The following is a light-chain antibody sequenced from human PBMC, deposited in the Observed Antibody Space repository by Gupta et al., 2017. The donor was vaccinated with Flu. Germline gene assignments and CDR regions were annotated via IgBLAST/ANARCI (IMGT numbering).Light chain of an antibody. J-gene: IGKJ1*01. CDR2: LAS. Sequence: DVGMTQAPDSLAVALGERATINCKSNQSVVYRLDNQNYLAWYQQSPGPPHKLLIYLASTRESGVPDRFSGSGSGTDFSLTISRLQAEDVAVYYCQQYLHLPRTLGQGTTVEIK. CDR1: QSVVYRLDNQNY. CDR3: QQYLHLPRT. V-gene: IGKV4-1*01.